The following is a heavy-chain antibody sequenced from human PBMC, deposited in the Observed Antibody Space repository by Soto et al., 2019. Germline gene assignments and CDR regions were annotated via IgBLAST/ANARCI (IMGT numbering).Heavy chain of an antibody. CDR2: IYSGGST. D-gene: IGHD2-21*01. CDR1: GFTVSSNY. CDR3: ARGRDCGGECPHWFDP. V-gene: IGHV3-53*04. Sequence: EVQLVESGGGLVQPGGSLRLSCAASGFTVSSNYMSWVRQAPGKGLEWVSVIYSGGSTYYADSVKGRFTISRHNSKNTLYLQMNSLIAEDTAVYYCARGRDCGGECPHWFDPWGQGTLVTVSS. J-gene: IGHJ5*02.